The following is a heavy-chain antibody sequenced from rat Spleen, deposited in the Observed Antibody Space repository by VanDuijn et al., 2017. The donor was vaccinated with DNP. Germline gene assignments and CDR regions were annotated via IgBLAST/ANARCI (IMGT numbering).Heavy chain of an antibody. CDR2: ISYDGSRT. V-gene: IGHV5-17*01. D-gene: IGHD1-1*01. J-gene: IGHJ2*01. Sequence: EVQLVESGGGLVQPGRSLKLSCAASGFTFSDYAMAWVRQAPKKGLEWVATISYDGSRTYYRDSVKGRFTISRDNAKSTLYLQMDSLRSEDTATYYCARQPSRGLQSPFDYWGQGVMVTVSS. CDR3: ARQPSRGLQSPFDY. CDR1: GFTFSDYA.